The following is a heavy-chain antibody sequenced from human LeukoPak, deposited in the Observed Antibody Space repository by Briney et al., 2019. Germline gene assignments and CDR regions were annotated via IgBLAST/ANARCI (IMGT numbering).Heavy chain of an antibody. V-gene: IGHV4-30-2*01. Sequence: TLSLTCAVSGVSISSGGYSWSWIRQPPGKGLEWIGYIYHSGSTYYNPSLKSRVTISVDRSKNQFSLKLSSVTAADTAVYYCARNTVTTSYYFDYWGQGTLVTVSS. CDR3: ARNTVTTSYYFDY. J-gene: IGHJ4*02. CDR1: GVSISSGGYS. D-gene: IGHD4-17*01. CDR2: IYHSGST.